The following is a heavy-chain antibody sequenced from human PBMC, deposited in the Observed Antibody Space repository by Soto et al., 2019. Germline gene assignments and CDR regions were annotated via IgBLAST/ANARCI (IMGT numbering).Heavy chain of an antibody. D-gene: IGHD3-22*01. CDR1: GFTFSSYA. V-gene: IGHV3-30-3*01. CDR3: ARDLSTMIVVDTPNGY. Sequence: PGGSLRLSCAASGFTFSSYAMHWVRQAPGKGLEWVAVISYDGSNKYYADSVKGRFTISRDNSKNTLYLQMNSLRAEDTAVYYCARDLSTMIVVDTPNGYWGQGTLVTVSS. J-gene: IGHJ4*02. CDR2: ISYDGSNK.